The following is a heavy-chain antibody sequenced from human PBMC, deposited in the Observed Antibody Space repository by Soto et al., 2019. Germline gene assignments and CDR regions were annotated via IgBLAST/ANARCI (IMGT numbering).Heavy chain of an antibody. D-gene: IGHD5-18*01. J-gene: IGHJ5*02. V-gene: IGHV4-59*01. CDR3: ARGHRGYSYGINWFDP. CDR2: IYYSGST. Sequence: SETLSLTCAVYGGSFSAYYWSWIRQPPGKGLEWIGYIYYSGSTNYNPSLKSRVTISVDTSKNQFSLKLSSVTAADTAVYYCARGHRGYSYGINWFDPWGQGTLVTVSS. CDR1: GGSFSAYY.